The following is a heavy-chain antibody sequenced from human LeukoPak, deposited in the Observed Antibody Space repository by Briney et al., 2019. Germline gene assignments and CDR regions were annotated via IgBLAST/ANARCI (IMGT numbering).Heavy chain of an antibody. CDR1: GYSFTSYW. Sequence: GESLKISCKGSGYSFTSYWIGWVRQMPGKGLEWMGIIYPGDSDTRYSPSFQGQVTISTDKSITTAYLQWSSLKASDTATYYCARPAYTSNYFDYWGQGTLVTVSS. D-gene: IGHD4-11*01. V-gene: IGHV5-51*01. J-gene: IGHJ4*02. CDR2: IYPGDSDT. CDR3: ARPAYTSNYFDY.